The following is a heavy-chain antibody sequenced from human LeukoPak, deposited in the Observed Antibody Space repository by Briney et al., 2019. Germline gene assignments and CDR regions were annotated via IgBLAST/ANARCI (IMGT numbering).Heavy chain of an antibody. Sequence: ASVKVSCKASGGTFSSYAISWVRQAPGQGLEWMGGIIPIFGTANYAQKFQGRVTITADKSTSTAYMELSSLRSEDTAVYYCARDSAATVTWFDPWGQGTLVAVSS. V-gene: IGHV1-69*06. D-gene: IGHD5-18*01. CDR2: IIPIFGTA. CDR1: GGTFSSYA. J-gene: IGHJ5*02. CDR3: ARDSAATVTWFDP.